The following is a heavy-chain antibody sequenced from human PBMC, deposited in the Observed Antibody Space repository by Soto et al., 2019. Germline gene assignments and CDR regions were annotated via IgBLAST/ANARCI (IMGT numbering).Heavy chain of an antibody. CDR3: ARDPDAAPDL. V-gene: IGHV4-30-4*08. CDR2: ISYSGST. Sequence: SETLSLTCTVSDDSIGNSHYYWTWIRQPPGKGLEWIGYISYSGSTYYNPSLESRLTMSIDTSKRQFYLELSSVSAADTAMYFCARDPDAAPDLWGQGTQVTGLL. J-gene: IGHJ5*02. D-gene: IGHD6-25*01. CDR1: DDSIGNSHYY.